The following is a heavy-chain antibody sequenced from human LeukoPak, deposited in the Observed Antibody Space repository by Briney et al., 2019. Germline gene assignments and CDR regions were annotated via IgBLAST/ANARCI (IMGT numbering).Heavy chain of an antibody. D-gene: IGHD1-14*01. CDR2: VSPSGSRA. Sequence: PGGSLRLSCAASGFSFNRYGMSWVRQAPGKGLEWVSGVSPSGSRAYHADSVRGRFTISRDNSKDTLYLQMNSLVAGDTAVYYCCNQPGPYYRGLSLAHHFFGKGVWGQGTTVIVSS. CDR3: CNQPGPYYRGLSLAHHFFGKGV. J-gene: IGHJ6*02. CDR1: GFSFNRYG. V-gene: IGHV3-23*01.